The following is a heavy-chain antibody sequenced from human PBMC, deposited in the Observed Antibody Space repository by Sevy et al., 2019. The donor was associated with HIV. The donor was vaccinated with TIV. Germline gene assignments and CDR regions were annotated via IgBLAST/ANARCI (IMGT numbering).Heavy chain of an antibody. D-gene: IGHD5-12*01. CDR2: IKQVGSEK. Sequence: GGSLRLSCAASGFTFNSYWMTWVRQAPGKGLEWVANIKQVGSEKYYVDSVKGRFTISRDNAQNSLFLQMNTLRAEDTAVYDCAREGSPYDTYYYYYGMDVWGQGTTVTVSS. J-gene: IGHJ6*02. V-gene: IGHV3-7*01. CDR3: AREGSPYDTYYYYYGMDV. CDR1: GFTFNSYW.